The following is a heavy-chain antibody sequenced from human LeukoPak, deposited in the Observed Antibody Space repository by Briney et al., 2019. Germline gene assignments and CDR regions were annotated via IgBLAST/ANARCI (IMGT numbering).Heavy chain of an antibody. CDR1: GFTFSSYS. D-gene: IGHD1-26*01. V-gene: IGHV3-48*01. J-gene: IGHJ3*02. CDR2: ISSSSSTI. Sequence: GGSLRLSCAASGFTFSSYSMNWVRQAPGKGLERVSYISSSSSTIYYADSVKGRFTISRDNAKNSLYLQMSSLRAEDTAVYYCARGSTMGATDAFDIWGQGTMVTVSS. CDR3: ARGSTMGATDAFDI.